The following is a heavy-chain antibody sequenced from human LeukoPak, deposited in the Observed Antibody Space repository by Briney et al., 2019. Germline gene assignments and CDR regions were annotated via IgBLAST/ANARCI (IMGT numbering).Heavy chain of an antibody. CDR2: ISGGSSSI. CDR1: GFTFSSYN. V-gene: IGHV3-48*01. J-gene: IGHJ6*03. Sequence: PGGSLRLSCAASGFTFSSYNMNWVRQAPGKGLGWVSYISGGSSSIYYADSVKGRFTISRDNAKNSMYLQMNSLSAENTAVYYCARDREMASENYYYYYYMDVWGKGPTVTVSS. D-gene: IGHD5-24*01. CDR3: ARDREMASENYYYYYYMDV.